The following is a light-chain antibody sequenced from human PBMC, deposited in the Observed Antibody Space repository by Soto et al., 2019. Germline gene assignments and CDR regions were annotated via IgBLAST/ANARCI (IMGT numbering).Light chain of an antibody. Sequence: QSVLTQSPSVSAAPRQRVTISCSGSSSNLGNNAVNWYQQVPGKAPKLLIHFDDRVASGVSDRFSGSKSGTSASLAISALQSEDEADYYCASWDDDLNGPLFGGGTKLTVL. CDR2: FDD. V-gene: IGLV1-36*01. CDR3: ASWDDDLNGPL. CDR1: SSNLGNNA. J-gene: IGLJ3*02.